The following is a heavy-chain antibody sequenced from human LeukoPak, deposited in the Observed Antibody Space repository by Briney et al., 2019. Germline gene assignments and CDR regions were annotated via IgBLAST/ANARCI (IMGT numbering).Heavy chain of an antibody. CDR2: IWDDGSNK. CDR3: AKDMGISIFGVLTFHFAF. D-gene: IGHD3-3*01. V-gene: IGHV3-33*06. J-gene: IGHJ4*02. Sequence: PGRFLRLSCGASGFTFSAYAMHWVRQAPGKGLEWVAVIWDDGSNKHYADSVKGRFTISRDNSKNTLYLQMNNLRADDTAVYYCAKDMGISIFGVLTFHFAFWGQGTLVTVSS. CDR1: GFTFSAYA.